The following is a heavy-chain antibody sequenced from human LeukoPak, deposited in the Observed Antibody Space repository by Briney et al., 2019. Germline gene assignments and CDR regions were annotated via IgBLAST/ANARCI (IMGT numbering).Heavy chain of an antibody. CDR2: VYYSRST. CDR1: GGSLSSGDYY. Sequence: SETLSLTCTVSGGSLSSGDYYWSWIRQPPGKGLEWIGYVYYSRSTYYNPSLKSRVTISVDTSKNQFSLKLSSVTAADTAVYYCAREPRYCDWLPFRGFGAFDIWGQGTMVTVSS. D-gene: IGHD3-9*01. J-gene: IGHJ3*02. V-gene: IGHV4-30-4*01. CDR3: AREPRYCDWLPFRGFGAFDI.